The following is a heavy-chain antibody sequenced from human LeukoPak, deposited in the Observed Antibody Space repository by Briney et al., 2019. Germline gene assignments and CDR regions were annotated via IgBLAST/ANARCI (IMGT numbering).Heavy chain of an antibody. D-gene: IGHD6-19*01. Sequence: GGSLRLSCAASGFTFSSSSMNWVRQAPGKGLEFVSSISPSSSYIYYADSVKGRFTISRDDAKNSLYLQMNSLRDEDTAVYYCARDTSAWRYGMDVWGQGTTVTVSS. V-gene: IGHV3-21*01. CDR2: ISPSSSYI. J-gene: IGHJ6*02. CDR3: ARDTSAWRYGMDV. CDR1: GFTFSSSS.